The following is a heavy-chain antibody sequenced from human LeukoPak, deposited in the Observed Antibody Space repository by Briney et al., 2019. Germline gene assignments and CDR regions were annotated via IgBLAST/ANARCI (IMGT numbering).Heavy chain of an antibody. J-gene: IGHJ3*02. Sequence: GGSLRLSCAASGFTFSDYYMSWIRQAPGKGLEWVSYISSSGSTIYYADSVKGRFTISRDNAKNSLYLQMNSLRAEDTAVYYCARDGEVITMIVVRGGAFDIWGQGTMVTVSS. CDR2: ISSSGSTI. CDR3: ARDGEVITMIVVRGGAFDI. D-gene: IGHD3-22*01. V-gene: IGHV3-11*01. CDR1: GFTFSDYY.